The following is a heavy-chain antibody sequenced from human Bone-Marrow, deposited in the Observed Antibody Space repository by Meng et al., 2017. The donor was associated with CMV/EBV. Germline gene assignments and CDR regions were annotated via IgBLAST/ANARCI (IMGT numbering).Heavy chain of an antibody. CDR2: IYHSGST. D-gene: IGHD3-3*01. J-gene: IGHJ4*02. Sequence: SETLSLTCAVSGGSISSSNWWSWVRQPPGKGLEWIGEIYHSGSTNYNPSLKSRVTISVDKSKNQFSLKLSSVSAADTAVYYCARDEKRSGGIFDYWGQGTLVTVSS. CDR3: ARDEKRSGGIFDY. CDR1: GGSISSSNW. V-gene: IGHV4-4*02.